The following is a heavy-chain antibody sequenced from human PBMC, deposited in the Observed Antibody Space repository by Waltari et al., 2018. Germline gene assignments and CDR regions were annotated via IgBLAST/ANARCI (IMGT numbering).Heavy chain of an antibody. D-gene: IGHD4-17*01. J-gene: IGHJ5*02. V-gene: IGHV3-21*01. Sequence: EVQLVAYGGGLVKPGGSLSLAGAASGFSFTSYSMIWVRQAPGKGLEWVSSINYNGNYKYYADSVTGRFTISRDSATNSLYLQMTNLRVEDTAVYYCAKGDTLTTRFFDPWGQGTLVTVSS. CDR1: GFSFTSYS. CDR3: AKGDTLTTRFFDP. CDR2: INYNGNYK.